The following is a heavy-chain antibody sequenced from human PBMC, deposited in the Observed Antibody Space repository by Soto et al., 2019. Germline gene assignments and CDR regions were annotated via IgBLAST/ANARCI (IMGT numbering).Heavy chain of an antibody. J-gene: IGHJ6*02. CDR2: IYYSGST. CDR1: GGPISSGGYY. Sequence: TSETLSLTCTVSGGPISSGGYYWSWIRQHPGKGLEWIGYIYYSGSTYYNPSLKSRVTISVDTSKNQFSLKLSSVTAADTAVYYRARGSYGDWLRDCYGMDVWGQGTTVTVSS. CDR3: ARGSYGDWLRDCYGMDV. V-gene: IGHV4-31*02. D-gene: IGHD3-9*01.